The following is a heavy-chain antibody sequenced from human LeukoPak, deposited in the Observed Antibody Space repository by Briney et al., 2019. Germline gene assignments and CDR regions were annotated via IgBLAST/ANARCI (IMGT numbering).Heavy chain of an antibody. D-gene: IGHD3-22*01. V-gene: IGHV4-39*01. CDR1: GGSISSSSYY. Sequence: SETLSLTCTVSGGSISSSSYYWGWIRQPPGKGLEWIGSIYYSGSTYYNPSLKSRVTISVDTSKNQFSLKLSSVTAADTAVYYCARTPYYYDSSGSTLLWDYWGQGTLVTVSS. CDR2: IYYSGST. CDR3: ARTPYYYDSSGSTLLWDY. J-gene: IGHJ4*02.